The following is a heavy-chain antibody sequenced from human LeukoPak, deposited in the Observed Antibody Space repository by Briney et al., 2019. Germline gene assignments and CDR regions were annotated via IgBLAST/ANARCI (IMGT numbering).Heavy chain of an antibody. Sequence: GESLKISCKGSGYSFTTYWLGWVRQMPGKGLEWMGVIYPGDSGTRYSPTIEGQATISADNSSTTAYLQGGSLKASDTAMYYCARRGSQGYYFDYWGQGTLVTVSP. V-gene: IGHV5-51*01. CDR1: GYSFTTYW. J-gene: IGHJ4*02. CDR2: IYPGDSGT. CDR3: ARRGSQGYYFDY. D-gene: IGHD6-13*01.